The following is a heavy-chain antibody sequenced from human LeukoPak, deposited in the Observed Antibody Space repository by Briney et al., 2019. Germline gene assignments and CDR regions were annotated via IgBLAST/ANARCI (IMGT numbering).Heavy chain of an antibody. J-gene: IGHJ5*02. CDR2: IYYSGST. CDR1: SGSISSGDYY. CDR3: ARDRRLAAAGTESSKNWFDP. D-gene: IGHD6-13*01. V-gene: IGHV4-30-4*01. Sequence: TSQTLSLTCTVSSGSISSGDYYWSWIRQPPGKGLEWIGYIYYSGSTYYNPSLKSRVTISVDTSKNQFSLKLSSVTAADTAVYYCARDRRLAAAGTESSKNWFDPWGQGTLVTVSS.